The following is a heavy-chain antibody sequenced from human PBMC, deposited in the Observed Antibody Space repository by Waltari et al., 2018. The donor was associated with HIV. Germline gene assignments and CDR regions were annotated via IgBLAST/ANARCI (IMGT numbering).Heavy chain of an antibody. Sequence: EVQLLESGGGLVQPGGSLRLSCAASGFRFSNYAMSWVRQAPGKVLEGVAVVRDIDSTYYLDSVKGRFIISIDDSKDSVYLQMNSLCVEDTAVYYCAKDDRASRGLDDWGQGTLVTVSS. J-gene: IGHJ4*02. CDR3: AKDDRASRGLDD. CDR2: VRDIDST. V-gene: IGHV3-23*01. D-gene: IGHD5-12*01. CDR1: GFRFSNYA.